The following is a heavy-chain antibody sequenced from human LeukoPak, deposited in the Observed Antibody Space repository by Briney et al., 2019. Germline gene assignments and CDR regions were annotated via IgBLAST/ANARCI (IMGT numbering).Heavy chain of an antibody. CDR2: IYYSGST. CDR3: ARELDVYFDY. Sequence: SETLSLTCTVSGGSISSYYWSWIRQPPGKGLEWIGYIYYSGSTNYNPSLKSRVTISVDTSKNQFSLKLSSVTAADTAVYYCARELDVYFDYWGQGTLVTVSS. V-gene: IGHV4-59*01. CDR1: GGSISSYY. J-gene: IGHJ4*02. D-gene: IGHD1-1*01.